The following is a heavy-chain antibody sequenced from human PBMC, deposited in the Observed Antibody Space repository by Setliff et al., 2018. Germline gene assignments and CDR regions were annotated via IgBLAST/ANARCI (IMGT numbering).Heavy chain of an antibody. CDR2: ISAYNGKT. D-gene: IGHD3-22*01. CDR3: ARSYDSGFYHQRDAYDI. V-gene: IGHV1-18*01. Sequence: ASVKVSCKASGYTLSKSILSWVRQAPGQGLEWVGWISAYNGKTYFAQKFQDRITLTTDTSTNTCYLELRGLKSDDTAVYYCARSYDSGFYHQRDAYDIWGQGTMVTV. CDR1: GYTLSKSI. J-gene: IGHJ3*02.